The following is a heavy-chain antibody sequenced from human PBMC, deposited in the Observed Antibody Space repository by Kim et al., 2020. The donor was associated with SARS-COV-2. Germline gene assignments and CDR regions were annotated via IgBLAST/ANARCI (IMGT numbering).Heavy chain of an antibody. CDR2: INNNSVYI. J-gene: IGHJ6*02. CDR1: GFTFSNYS. CDR3: ASPKGITIIRGHGMDV. Sequence: GGSLRLSCAASGFTFSNYSMKWVRQAPGKGLEWVSSINNNSVYIHYADSVNGRFTVSRDNAKNSLFLQMNSLRAEDTAVYYCASPKGITIIRGHGMDVWGQGTTVTVAS. D-gene: IGHD3-10*01. V-gene: IGHV3-21*01.